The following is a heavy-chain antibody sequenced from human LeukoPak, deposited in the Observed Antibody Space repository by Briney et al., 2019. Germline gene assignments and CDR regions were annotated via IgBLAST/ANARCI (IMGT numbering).Heavy chain of an antibody. CDR3: AKSLGIRFYYGMDV. CDR2: IIPIFGTA. J-gene: IGHJ6*02. D-gene: IGHD7-27*01. CDR1: GGTFSSYA. V-gene: IGHV1-69*13. Sequence: SVKVSCKASGGTFSSYAISWVRQAPGQGLEWMGGIIPIFGTANYAQKFQGRVTITADESTSTAYMELSSLRSEDTAVYYCAKSLGIRFYYGMDVWGHGPTVTVPS.